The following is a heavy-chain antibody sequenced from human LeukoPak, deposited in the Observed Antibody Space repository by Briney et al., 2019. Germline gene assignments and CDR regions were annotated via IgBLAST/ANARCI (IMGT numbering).Heavy chain of an antibody. J-gene: IGHJ6*03. Sequence: GGSLRLSCAASGFTFSSYSMNWVRQAPGKGLEWVSSISYISTYIHYADSVKGRFTISRDNAKNSLYLQMNSLRAEDTAMYYCAKDFSGSYYFDYYYYMDVWGKGTTVTISS. CDR3: AKDFSGSYYFDYYYYMDV. V-gene: IGHV3-21*01. D-gene: IGHD1-26*01. CDR1: GFTFSSYS. CDR2: ISYISTYI.